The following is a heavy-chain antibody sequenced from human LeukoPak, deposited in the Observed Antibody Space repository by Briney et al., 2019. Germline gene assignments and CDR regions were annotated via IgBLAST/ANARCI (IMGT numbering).Heavy chain of an antibody. CDR3: AREKNGATQAS. J-gene: IGHJ5*02. V-gene: IGHV1-69*04. D-gene: IGHD5-12*01. CDR2: IIPILGIA. Sequence: SSVKVSCKASGGTFSSYAISWVRQAPGQGLEWMGRIIPILGIANYAQKFQGRVTITADKSTSTAYMELSSLRSEDTAGYYCAREKNGATQASWGQGTLVTVSS. CDR1: GGTFSSYA.